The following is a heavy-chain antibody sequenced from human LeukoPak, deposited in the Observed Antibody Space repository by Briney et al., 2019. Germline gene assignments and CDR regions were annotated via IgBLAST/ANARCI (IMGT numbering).Heavy chain of an antibody. D-gene: IGHD1-14*01. V-gene: IGHV4-39*01. CDR2: IYYSGST. CDR1: GDSISSSNYYYYY. CDR3: VTSRPDSGSGL. Sequence: TSETLSLTCTVSGDSISSSNYYYYYWGWIRQPPGKGLEWIGSIYYSGSTYYNPSLRSRLTISVDTSKNPFSLNLNSVTAADTAVYYCVTSRPDSGSGLWGQGTLVTVSS. J-gene: IGHJ5*02.